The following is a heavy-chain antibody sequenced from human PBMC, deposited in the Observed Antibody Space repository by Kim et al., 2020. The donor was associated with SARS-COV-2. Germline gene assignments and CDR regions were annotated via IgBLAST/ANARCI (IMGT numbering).Heavy chain of an antibody. J-gene: IGHJ4*02. Sequence: SVKVSCKASGGTFSSYAISWVRQAPGQGLEWMGGIIPIFGTANYAQKFQGRVTITADESTSTAYMELSSLRSEDTAVYYCARGPLTGTTPSYFDYWGQGTLVTVSS. CDR2: IIPIFGTA. CDR3: ARGPLTGTTPSYFDY. CDR1: GGTFSSYA. V-gene: IGHV1-69*13. D-gene: IGHD1-7*01.